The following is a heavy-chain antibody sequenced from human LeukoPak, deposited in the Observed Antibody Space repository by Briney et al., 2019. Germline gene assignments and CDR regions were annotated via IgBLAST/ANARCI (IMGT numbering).Heavy chain of an antibody. CDR3: ARDPHYYGSGSPDY. J-gene: IGHJ4*02. CDR1: GFTISSYS. V-gene: IGHV3-48*02. Sequence: GGSLRLSCAASGFTISSYSMNWVRQAPGKGLEWVSYISSSSSTIYYADSVKGRFTISRDNAKNSLYLQMNSLRDEDTAVYYCARDPHYYGSGSPDYWGQGTLVTVSS. D-gene: IGHD3-10*01. CDR2: ISSSSSTI.